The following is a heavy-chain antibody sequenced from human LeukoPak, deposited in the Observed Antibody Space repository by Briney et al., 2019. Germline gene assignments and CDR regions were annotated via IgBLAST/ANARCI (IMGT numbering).Heavy chain of an antibody. CDR2: ISYDGSNK. CDR1: GFTFSSYG. D-gene: IGHD2/OR15-2a*01. Sequence: PGGSLRLSCAASGFTFSSYGMHWVRQAPGKGLEWVALISYDGSNKNYADSVKGRFTISRDNSKNTVNLQMNSLRAEDTAVYYCAFYRGAHSYFANWGQGTLVTVSS. V-gene: IGHV3-30*03. J-gene: IGHJ4*02. CDR3: AFYRGAHSYFAN.